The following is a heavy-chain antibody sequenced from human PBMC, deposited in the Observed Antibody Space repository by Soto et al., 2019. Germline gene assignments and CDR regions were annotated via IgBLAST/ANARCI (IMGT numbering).Heavy chain of an antibody. CDR2: IIPIFATA. V-gene: IGHV1-69*12. Sequence: QVQLVQSGAEVKKPGSSVKVSCKASGGTFSSYAISWVRQAPGQGLEWMGGIIPIFATANYAQKFQGRVTITADESTSTAYMELSSLRSEDTAVYYCAGVYTPMVNYYYYGMDVWGQGTTVTVSS. CDR3: AGVYTPMVNYYYYGMDV. J-gene: IGHJ6*02. D-gene: IGHD5-18*01. CDR1: GGTFSSYA.